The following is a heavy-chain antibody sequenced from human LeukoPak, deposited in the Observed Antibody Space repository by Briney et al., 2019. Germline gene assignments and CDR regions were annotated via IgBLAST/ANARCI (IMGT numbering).Heavy chain of an antibody. Sequence: GGSLRLSCTASGFTFGDYAMSWIRQAPGKGLEWVSYISSSGSTIYYADSVKGRFTISRDNAKNSLYLQMNSLRAEDTAVYYCARAGGYSGYEPYYFDYWGQGTLVTVSS. CDR1: GFTFGDYA. V-gene: IGHV3-11*01. CDR2: ISSSGSTI. CDR3: ARAGGYSGYEPYYFDY. J-gene: IGHJ4*02. D-gene: IGHD5-12*01.